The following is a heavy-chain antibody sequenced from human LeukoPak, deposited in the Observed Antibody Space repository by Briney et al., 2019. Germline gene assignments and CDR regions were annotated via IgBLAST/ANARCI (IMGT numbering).Heavy chain of an antibody. J-gene: IGHJ3*02. Sequence: ASVNVSCKASVYTFTSYGISWVRQAPGQGLEWMGWISTYNGNTNNAQKVQGRVTMTTDKSTSTAYMELRSLRSDDTAVYYCARVDVVVTATREAFDIWGQGTMVTVSS. CDR3: ARVDVVVTATREAFDI. V-gene: IGHV1-18*01. CDR2: ISTYNGNT. D-gene: IGHD2-21*02. CDR1: VYTFTSYG.